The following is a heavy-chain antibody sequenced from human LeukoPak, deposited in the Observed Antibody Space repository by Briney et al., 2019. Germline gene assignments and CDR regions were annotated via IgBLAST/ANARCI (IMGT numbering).Heavy chain of an antibody. CDR2: IYYSGST. V-gene: IGHV4-61*01. CDR3: ARDGSPYNWNDS. J-gene: IGHJ5*01. D-gene: IGHD5-12*01. Sequence: SETLSLTCTVSGGSVNRVCYYWSWLLQPPGKGLEWIGYIYYSGSTSYNPSLKSRVTISLDTSKNQFSLKLSSVTAADTAVYYCARDGSPYNWNDSWGQGTLVTVSS. CDR1: GGSVNRVCYY.